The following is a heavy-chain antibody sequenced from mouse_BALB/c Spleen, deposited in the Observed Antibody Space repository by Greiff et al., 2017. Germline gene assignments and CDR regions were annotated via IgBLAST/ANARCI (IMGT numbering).Heavy chain of an antibody. CDR1: GFAFSSYD. J-gene: IGHJ4*01. CDR3: ARQREFITTRGDAMDY. CDR2: ICSGGGST. D-gene: IGHD1-2*01. Sequence: EVKVVESGGGLVKPGGSLKLSCAASGFAFSSYDMSWVRQTPEKRLEWVAYICSGGGSTYYPDTVKGRFTISRDNAKNTLYLQMSSLKSEDTAMYYCARQREFITTRGDAMDYWGQGTSVTVSS. V-gene: IGHV5-12-1*01.